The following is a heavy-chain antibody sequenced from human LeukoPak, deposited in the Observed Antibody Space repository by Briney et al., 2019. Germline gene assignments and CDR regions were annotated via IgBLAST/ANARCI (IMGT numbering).Heavy chain of an antibody. CDR2: ISSSSSYK. CDR1: GFTFSSYS. CDR3: AGPYYYYYYGMDV. Sequence: GGSLRLSCAASGFTFSSYSMNWVRQAPGKGLEWVSSISSSSSYKYYADSVKGRFTIPRDNAKNSLYLQMNSLRAEDTAVYYWAGPYYYYYYGMDVWGQGTTVTVSS. V-gene: IGHV3-21*01. J-gene: IGHJ6*02.